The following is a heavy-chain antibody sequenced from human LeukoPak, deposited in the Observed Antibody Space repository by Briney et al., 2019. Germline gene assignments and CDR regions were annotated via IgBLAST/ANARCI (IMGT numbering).Heavy chain of an antibody. J-gene: IGHJ4*02. V-gene: IGHV3-7*04. CDR2: IKQDGSKK. CDR1: GFPFSSYW. CDR3: TRVGYIDEGIDY. Sequence: GGSLRLSCVASGFPFSSYWMTWVRQAPGKGLEWAANIKQDGSKKSYVDSVKGRFTISRDNAKNSLYLQMNSLRAEDTAIYYCTRVGYIDEGIDYWGQGTLVTVSS. D-gene: IGHD5-24*01.